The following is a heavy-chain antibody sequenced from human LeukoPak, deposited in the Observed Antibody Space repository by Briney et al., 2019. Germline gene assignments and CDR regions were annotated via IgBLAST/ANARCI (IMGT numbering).Heavy chain of an antibody. J-gene: IGHJ4*02. V-gene: IGHV3-30*02. CDR1: GFTFSSYG. D-gene: IGHD5-18*01. CDR2: IRYDGSNK. Sequence: PGGSLRLSCAASGFTFSSYGMHWVRQAPGKGLEWVAFIRYDGSNKYYADSVKGRFTISRDNSKNTLYLQMNSLRAEDMAVYYCAKDGTAMVTAFDYWGQGTLVTVSS. CDR3: AKDGTAMVTAFDY.